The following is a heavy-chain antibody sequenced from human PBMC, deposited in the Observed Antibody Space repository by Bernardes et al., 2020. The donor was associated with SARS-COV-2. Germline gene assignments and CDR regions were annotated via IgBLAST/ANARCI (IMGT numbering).Heavy chain of an antibody. CDR3: ARGRGSGTSYGLDV. Sequence: GGFLSLSRAASGFTLSSYWMHWVRPAPGKGLMWVARINSDGSNTRYADSVMGRFTISRDNAQNTLYLQMNSLRAEDTAVDYCARGRGSGTSYGLDVWGQGTTVTVSS. J-gene: IGHJ6*02. CDR1: GFTLSSYW. CDR2: INSDGSNT. V-gene: IGHV3-74*01. D-gene: IGHD2-2*01.